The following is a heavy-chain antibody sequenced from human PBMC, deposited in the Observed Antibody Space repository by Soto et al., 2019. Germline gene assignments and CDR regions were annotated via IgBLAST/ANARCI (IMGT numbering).Heavy chain of an antibody. D-gene: IGHD6-13*01. CDR2: ISSSSSTI. Sequence: XGSLRLSCAASGFTFSSYSMNWVRQAPGKGLDWVSYISSSSSTIYYADSVKGRFTISRDNAKNSLYLQMNSLRDEDTAVYYCARTNIAAAGPFDYWGQGTLVTVSS. CDR3: ARTNIAAAGPFDY. CDR1: GFTFSSYS. V-gene: IGHV3-48*02. J-gene: IGHJ4*02.